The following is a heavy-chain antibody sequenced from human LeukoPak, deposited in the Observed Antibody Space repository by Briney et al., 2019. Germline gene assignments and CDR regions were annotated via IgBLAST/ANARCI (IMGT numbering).Heavy chain of an antibody. CDR2: IYYSGST. CDR1: GGSVNSYY. D-gene: IGHD1-26*01. Sequence: SETLSLTCTVSGGSVNSYYWTWIRQPAGKGLEWIGSIYYSGSTYYNPSLKSRVTISVDTSKNQFSLKLSSVTAADTAVYYCARPWSYPDAFDIWGQGTMVTVSS. J-gene: IGHJ3*02. CDR3: ARPWSYPDAFDI. V-gene: IGHV4-59*05.